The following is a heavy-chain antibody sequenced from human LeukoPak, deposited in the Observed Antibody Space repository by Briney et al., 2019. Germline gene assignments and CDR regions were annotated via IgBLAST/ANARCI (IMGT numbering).Heavy chain of an antibody. CDR2: IYSSGST. CDR3: ARDGPGEAAEDY. Sequence: GGSLRLSCAASGFTVSSNYMSWVRQAPGKGLEWVSVIYSSGSTYYADSVKGRFTISRDNSKNTLYLQMNSLRAEDTAVYYCARDGPGEAAEDYWGQGTLVTVSS. J-gene: IGHJ4*02. D-gene: IGHD6-13*01. CDR1: GFTVSSNY. V-gene: IGHV3-66*01.